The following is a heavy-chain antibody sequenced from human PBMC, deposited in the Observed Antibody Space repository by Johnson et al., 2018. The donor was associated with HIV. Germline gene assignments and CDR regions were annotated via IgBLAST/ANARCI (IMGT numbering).Heavy chain of an antibody. CDR1: GFAFSSFA. CDR2: ISGSGGST. CDR3: ARRSIRSDGFDI. Sequence: VQLVESGGGLVQHGGSLRLSCAASGFAFSSFAVTWVRQAPGKRLEWVSAISGSGGSTYYADSVKGRFTISRDNSKNTLYLQMNSLRAEDTAVYYCARRSIRSDGFDIWGQGTMVTVSS. V-gene: IGHV3-23*04. J-gene: IGHJ3*02. D-gene: IGHD4-11*01.